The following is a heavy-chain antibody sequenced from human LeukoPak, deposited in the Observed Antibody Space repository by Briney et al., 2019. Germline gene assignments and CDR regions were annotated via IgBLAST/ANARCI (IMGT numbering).Heavy chain of an antibody. V-gene: IGHV3-23*01. CDR2: IIGNGLST. J-gene: IGHJ4*02. Sequence: PGGSLRLSCAASGFTFSSYSMNWVRQAPGKGLKWVSAIIGNGLSTYYADSVKGRFTISRDNSKNTLYLQMNSLRAEDTAVYYCAKDLSPGPDWGQGTLVTVSS. CDR1: GFTFSSYS. CDR3: AKDLSPGPD.